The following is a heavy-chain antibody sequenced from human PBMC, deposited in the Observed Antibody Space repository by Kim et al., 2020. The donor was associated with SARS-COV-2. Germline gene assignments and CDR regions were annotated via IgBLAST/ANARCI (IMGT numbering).Heavy chain of an antibody. CDR2: IWYDGSNK. D-gene: IGHD5-18*01. CDR3: AKTGYSYGGDAFDI. V-gene: IGHV3-33*06. J-gene: IGHJ3*02. Sequence: GGSLRLSCAASGFTFSSYAMHWVRQAPGKGLEWVAVIWYDGSNKYYADSVKGRFTISRDNSKNTLYLQMNSLRAEDTAVYYCAKTGYSYGGDAFDIWGQGTMVTVSS. CDR1: GFTFSSYA.